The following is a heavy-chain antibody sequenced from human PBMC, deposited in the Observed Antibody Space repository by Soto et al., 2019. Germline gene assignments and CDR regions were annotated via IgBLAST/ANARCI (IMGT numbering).Heavy chain of an antibody. Sequence: GASVKVSCKASGYTFTSYGISWVRPAPGQGLEWMGWISAYNGNTNYAQKLQGRVTMTTDTSTSTAYMELRSLRSDDTAVYYCARVVDTAMVMDFDYWGQGTLVTVSS. CDR1: GYTFTSYG. CDR2: ISAYNGNT. J-gene: IGHJ4*02. CDR3: ARVVDTAMVMDFDY. D-gene: IGHD5-18*01. V-gene: IGHV1-18*01.